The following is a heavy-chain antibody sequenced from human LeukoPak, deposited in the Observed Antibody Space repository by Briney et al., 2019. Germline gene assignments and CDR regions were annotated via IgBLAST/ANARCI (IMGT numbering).Heavy chain of an antibody. CDR1: GGSISSSNW. J-gene: IGHJ4*02. D-gene: IGHD5-18*01. Sequence: PSETLSLTCAVSGGSISSSNWWSWVRQPPGKGLEWIGEIYHSGSTNYNPSLKSRVTISVDKSKNQFSLKLSSVTAADTAVYYCARIVDTAMVNFFDYWGQGTLVTVSS. V-gene: IGHV4-4*02. CDR3: ARIVDTAMVNFFDY. CDR2: IYHSGST.